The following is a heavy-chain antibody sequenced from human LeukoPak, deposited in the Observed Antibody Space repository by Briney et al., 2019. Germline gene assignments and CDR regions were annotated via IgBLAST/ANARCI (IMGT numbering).Heavy chain of an antibody. CDR1: GYTFTSYD. D-gene: IGHD3-9*01. J-gene: IGHJ5*02. V-gene: IGHV1-8*01. CDR2: MNPNSGNT. Sequence: XXVTVSCKASGYTFTSYDINWVRQAPGQGLEWMGWMNPNSGNTGYAQKFQGRVTMTRNTSISTAYMELSSLRSEDTAVYYCARGYYDILTGPEGFDPWGQGTLVTVSS. CDR3: ARGYYDILTGPEGFDP.